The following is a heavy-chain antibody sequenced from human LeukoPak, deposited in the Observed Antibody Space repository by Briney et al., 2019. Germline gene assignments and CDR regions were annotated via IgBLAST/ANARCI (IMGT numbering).Heavy chain of an antibody. CDR1: GYTFTDYY. D-gene: IGHD3-3*01. Sequence: ASVKVSCKALGYTFTDYYMHWVRQAPGQGLEWMGWINGNSGDTKYAQEFQGRVTMTGDTSISTAYMELSRLRSDDTAIYYCARVQTTGLLEWLYWGQGALVTVSS. V-gene: IGHV1-2*02. CDR3: ARVQTTGLLEWLY. CDR2: INGNSGDT. J-gene: IGHJ4*02.